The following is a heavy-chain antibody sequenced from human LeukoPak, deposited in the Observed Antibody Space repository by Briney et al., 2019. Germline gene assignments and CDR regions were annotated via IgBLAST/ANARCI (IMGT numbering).Heavy chain of an antibody. CDR1: GGSISSSSYY. CDR3: ARYYYDRSGYPY. V-gene: IGHV4-39*01. D-gene: IGHD3-22*01. J-gene: IGHJ4*02. Sequence: SETLSLTCTVSGGSISSSSYYWGWIRQPPGKGLEWIVSIYYSGSTYYDPSLKSRATISVDTSKNQFSLKLSSVTAADTAVYYCARYYYDRSGYPYWGQGTLVTVSS. CDR2: IYYSGST.